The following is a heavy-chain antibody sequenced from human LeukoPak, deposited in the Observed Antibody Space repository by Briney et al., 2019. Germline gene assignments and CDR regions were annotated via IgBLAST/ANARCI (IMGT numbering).Heavy chain of an antibody. V-gene: IGHV3-30*02. Sequence: GGSLRLSCAASGFTFSSYGMHWVRQAPGKGLEWVAVVWYGGNNKYFSDSVKGRFTISRDNSKNTLYLNMNSLRTEDTAVYYCAKGDGGYCSCGYCYSGAFDIWGQGTMVTVSS. CDR2: VWYGGNNK. D-gene: IGHD2-15*01. CDR1: GFTFSSYG. CDR3: AKGDGGYCSCGYCYSGAFDI. J-gene: IGHJ3*02.